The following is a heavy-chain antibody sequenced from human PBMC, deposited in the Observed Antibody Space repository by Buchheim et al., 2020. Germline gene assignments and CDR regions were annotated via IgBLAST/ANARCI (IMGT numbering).Heavy chain of an antibody. Sequence: EVQLVESGGGWVQPGGSLRLSCVASGFNFRDYDMHWVRQFTGKGLEWVSSIGTVGDTKYPGSVKGRFTISRDTSKNSLYLQMNSLRAEDTAVYYCARGYGDYVSLDLWGQGSL. D-gene: IGHD4-17*01. CDR3: ARGYGDYVSLDL. J-gene: IGHJ4*02. V-gene: IGHV3-13*01. CDR2: IGTVGDT. CDR1: GFNFRDYD.